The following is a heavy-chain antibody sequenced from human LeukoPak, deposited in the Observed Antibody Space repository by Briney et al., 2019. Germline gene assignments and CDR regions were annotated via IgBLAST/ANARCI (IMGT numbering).Heavy chain of an antibody. J-gene: IGHJ5*02. CDR1: GFTFSSYG. Sequence: GGSLRLSCAASGFTFSSYGMHWVRQAPGKGLEWVAVISYDGSNKYYADSVKGRFTISRDNSKNTLYLQMNSLRAEDTAVYYCARDPKGYQLLQLRYNWFDPWGQGTLVTVSS. CDR2: ISYDGSNK. CDR3: ARDPKGYQLLQLRYNWFDP. V-gene: IGHV3-30*03. D-gene: IGHD2-2*01.